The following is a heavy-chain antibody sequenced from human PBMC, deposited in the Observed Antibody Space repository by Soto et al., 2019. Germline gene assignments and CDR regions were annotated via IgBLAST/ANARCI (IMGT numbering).Heavy chain of an antibody. CDR3: ASRTYAMDV. CDR2: IFHNGNT. CDR1: GGSISSSNW. J-gene: IGHJ6*02. Sequence: QVQLQESGPGLVKPSGTLSLTCAVSGGSISSSNWWSWVRQPPGKGLEWIGEIFHNGNTYSNPSLTGRVTTSVDKSKNQFSLNLNSVTAADTDVYYCASRTYAMDVWGQGTTVTVSS. V-gene: IGHV4-4*02.